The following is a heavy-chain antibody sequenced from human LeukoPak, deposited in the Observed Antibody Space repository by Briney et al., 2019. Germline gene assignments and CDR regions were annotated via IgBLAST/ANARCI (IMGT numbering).Heavy chain of an antibody. CDR2: INPNSGGT. D-gene: IGHD2-21*02. CDR1: GYTFTGYY. CDR3: ASVRQSMVVTGYYYYGMDV. Sequence: ASVKVSCKASGYTFTGYYMHWVRQAPGQGLEWMGWINPNSGGTNYAQKFQGRVTMTRDTSISTAYMELSRRRSDDTAVYYCASVRQSMVVTGYYYYGMDVWGQGTTVTVSS. V-gene: IGHV1-2*02. J-gene: IGHJ6*02.